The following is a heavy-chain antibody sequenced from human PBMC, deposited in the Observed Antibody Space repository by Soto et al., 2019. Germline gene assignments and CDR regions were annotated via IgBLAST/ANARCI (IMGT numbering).Heavy chain of an antibody. D-gene: IGHD3-10*02. J-gene: IGHJ6*02. CDR2: IYYSGST. V-gene: IGHV4-39*01. CDR1: GGSISSSSYY. CDR3: ARVGMFYGMDV. Sequence: LSLTCTVSGGSISSSSYYWGWIRQPPGKGLEWIGSIYYSGSTYYNPSLKSRVTISVDTSKNQFSLKLSSVTAADTAVYYCARVGMFYGMDVWGQGTTVTVSS.